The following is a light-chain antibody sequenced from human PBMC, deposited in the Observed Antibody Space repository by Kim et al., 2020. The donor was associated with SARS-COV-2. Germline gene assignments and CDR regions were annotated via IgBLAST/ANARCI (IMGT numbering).Light chain of an antibody. Sequence: QSALTQPASVSGSPGQSITISCTGTSSDVGGYDYVSWFQQHPGKAPKPVIFDVTDRPSGVSNRFSGSKSGNTASLTISGLQAEDEADYYCSSYTSSDTLVFGGGTQLTVL. CDR3: SSYTSSDTLV. CDR2: DVT. CDR1: SSDVGGYDY. J-gene: IGLJ2*01. V-gene: IGLV2-14*03.